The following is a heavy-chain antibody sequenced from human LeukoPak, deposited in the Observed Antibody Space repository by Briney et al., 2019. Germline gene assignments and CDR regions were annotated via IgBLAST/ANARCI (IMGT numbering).Heavy chain of an antibody. J-gene: IGHJ4*02. Sequence: PGGSLRLSCAASGFTFSSYAMSWVRQAPGKGLEWVSAISGSGGSTYYADSVKGRFTISRDNSKNTLYLQMNSLRAEDTAVYYCATTIFGVVTPRYFDYWGQGILVTVSS. CDR1: GFTFSSYA. CDR3: ATTIFGVVTPRYFDY. V-gene: IGHV3-23*01. CDR2: ISGSGGST. D-gene: IGHD3-3*01.